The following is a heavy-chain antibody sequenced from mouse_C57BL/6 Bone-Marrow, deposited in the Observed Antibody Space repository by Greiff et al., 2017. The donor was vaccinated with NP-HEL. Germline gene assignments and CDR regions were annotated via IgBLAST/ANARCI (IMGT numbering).Heavy chain of an antibody. J-gene: IGHJ2*01. V-gene: IGHV1-31*01. CDR2: IYPYNGVS. CDR1: GYSFTGYY. Sequence: DVQLQESGPELVKPGASVKISCKASGYSFTGYYMHWVKQSHGNILDWIGYIYPYNGVSSYNQKFKGKATLTVDKSSSTAYMELRSLTSEDSAVYYCARHRHYYGSPYFDYWGQGTTLTVSS. D-gene: IGHD1-1*01. CDR3: ARHRHYYGSPYFDY.